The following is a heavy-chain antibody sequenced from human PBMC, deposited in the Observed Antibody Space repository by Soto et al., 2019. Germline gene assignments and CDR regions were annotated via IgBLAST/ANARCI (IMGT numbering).Heavy chain of an antibody. CDR2: IYYSGST. J-gene: IGHJ4*02. CDR1: GGSISSSSYY. D-gene: IGHD6-13*01. CDR3: ARRQLSIAAAGHFDY. Sequence: KTSETLSLTCTVSGGSISSSSYYWGWLRQPPGKGLEWIGYIYYSGSTNYNPSLKSRVTISVDTSKNQSSLKLSSVTAADTAVYYCARRQLSIAAAGHFDYWGQGTLVTVSS. V-gene: IGHV4-61*05.